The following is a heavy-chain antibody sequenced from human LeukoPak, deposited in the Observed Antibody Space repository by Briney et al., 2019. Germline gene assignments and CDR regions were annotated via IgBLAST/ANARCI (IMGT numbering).Heavy chain of an antibody. CDR2: INWNGGST. J-gene: IGHJ3*02. D-gene: IGHD3-22*01. V-gene: IGHV3-20*04. Sequence: GGSLRVSCAASGFTFDNYGMSWGRQAPGKGLEWVSGINWNGGSTGYADSVKGRFTISRDNAKNSLYLQMNSLRAEDTALYYCARIDTYYYDSSGYYSAFDIWGQGTIVTVSS. CDR3: ARIDTYYYDSSGYYSAFDI. CDR1: GFTFDNYG.